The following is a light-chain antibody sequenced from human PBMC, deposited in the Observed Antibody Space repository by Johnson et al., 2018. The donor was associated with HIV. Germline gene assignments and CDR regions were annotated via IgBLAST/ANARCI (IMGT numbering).Light chain of an antibody. CDR2: DND. V-gene: IGLV1-51*01. J-gene: IGLJ1*01. CDR1: SSNIGNNY. Sequence: HSVLTQPPSVSAAPGQKVTISCSGSSSNIGNNYVSWYQQLPGTAPKLLIYDNDKRPSGIPDRFSGSKSGTSATLGITGLQTGDEADYYCETWDSTLSAGGYVFGTGTKVTVL. CDR3: ETWDSTLSAGGYV.